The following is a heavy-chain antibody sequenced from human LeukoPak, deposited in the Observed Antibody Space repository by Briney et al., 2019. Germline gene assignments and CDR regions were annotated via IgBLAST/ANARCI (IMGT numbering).Heavy chain of an antibody. V-gene: IGHV3-23*01. Sequence: GGSLRLSCAASGFTFSSYAMSWVRQAPGKGLEWVSAISGSGGNTYYADSVKGRFTISRDNSKNTLYLQMNSMRAEDTALYYCARGRAAAHYYMDVWGKGTTVTVSS. J-gene: IGHJ6*03. D-gene: IGHD6-13*01. CDR1: GFTFSSYA. CDR3: ARGRAAAHYYMDV. CDR2: ISGSGGNT.